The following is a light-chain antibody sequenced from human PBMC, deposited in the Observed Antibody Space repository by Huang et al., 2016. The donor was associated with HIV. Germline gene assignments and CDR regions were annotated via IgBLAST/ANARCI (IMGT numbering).Light chain of an antibody. J-gene: IGKJ1*01. CDR2: WAS. Sequence: DIVMTQSPDSLAVSLGERATINCKSSQGVLYSSNNKNYLGWYQQKPGQSPKLLIYWASTRESGVPDRFSGSGSGTDFTLTISSLQAEDVAVYYCQQYYSPPWTFGQGTKVEIK. CDR1: QGVLYSSNNKNY. V-gene: IGKV4-1*01. CDR3: QQYYSPPWT.